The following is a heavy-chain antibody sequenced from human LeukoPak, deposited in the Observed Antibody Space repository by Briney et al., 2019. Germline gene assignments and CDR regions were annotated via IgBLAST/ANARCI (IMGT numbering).Heavy chain of an antibody. J-gene: IGHJ6*03. D-gene: IGHD3-10*01. Sequence: ASVKVSCKASGYTFTSYDINWVRQATGQGLEWMGWMNPNSGNTGYAQKFQGRVTMTRNTSISTAHMELSSLRSEDTAVYYCARAVRGVNSYYYYYMDVWGKGTTVTVSS. V-gene: IGHV1-8*01. CDR2: MNPNSGNT. CDR1: GYTFTSYD. CDR3: ARAVRGVNSYYYYYMDV.